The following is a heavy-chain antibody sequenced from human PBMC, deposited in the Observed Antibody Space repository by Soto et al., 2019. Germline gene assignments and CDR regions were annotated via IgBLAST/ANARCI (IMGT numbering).Heavy chain of an antibody. J-gene: IGHJ3*02. D-gene: IGHD3-16*01. CDR1: GFTFSSYG. CDR3: AKDSGTYDSNAFDI. CDR2: ISYDGSNK. V-gene: IGHV3-30*18. Sequence: PGGSLRLSCAASGFTFSSYGMHWVRQASGKGLEWVAVISYDGSNKYYADSVKGRFTISRDNSKNTLYLQMNSLRAEDTAVYYCAKDSGTYDSNAFDICGQGTMVTVSS.